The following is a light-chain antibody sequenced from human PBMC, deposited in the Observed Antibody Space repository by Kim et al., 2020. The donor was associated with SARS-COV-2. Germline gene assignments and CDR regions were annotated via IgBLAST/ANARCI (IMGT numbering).Light chain of an antibody. CDR1: QSVGSN. J-gene: IGKJ2*01. Sequence: DIVMTQSPATLSVSPGDSATLSCRASQSVGSNLAWFHQKPGQAPRLLIYGASTRATGIPAKFSGSGSGTEFTLTISSLQSEDFAVYYCQQYNDWPRTFGQGTKLEI. CDR3: QQYNDWPRT. V-gene: IGKV3-15*01. CDR2: GAS.